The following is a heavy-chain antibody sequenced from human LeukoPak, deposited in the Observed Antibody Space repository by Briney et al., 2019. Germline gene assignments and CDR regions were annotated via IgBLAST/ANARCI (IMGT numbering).Heavy chain of an antibody. CDR2: IYHSGST. Sequence: PSQTLSLTCAVSSGSISSGGYSWSWIRQPPEKGLELIGYIYHSGSTYYNPSLKSRVTISVDRSKNQFSLKLSSVTAADTAVYYCARAGEGDFWSPVYWGQGTLVTVSS. J-gene: IGHJ4*02. V-gene: IGHV4-30-2*01. CDR1: SGSISSGGYS. CDR3: ARAGEGDFWSPVY. D-gene: IGHD3-3*01.